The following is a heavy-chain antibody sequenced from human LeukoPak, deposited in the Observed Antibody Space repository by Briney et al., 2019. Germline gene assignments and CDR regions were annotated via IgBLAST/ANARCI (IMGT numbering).Heavy chain of an antibody. CDR2: IYHSGIT. D-gene: IGHD3-22*01. J-gene: IGHJ4*02. Sequence: PSQTLSLTCTVSGGSISSGYYWGWIRQSPGKGLEWIGNIYHSGITYYNPSLKSRVTISVDTSKNQFSLKLISVTAADTAVYYCASNWMSSSYYFGYWGQGTLVTVSS. V-gene: IGHV4-38-2*02. CDR3: ASNWMSSSYYFGY. CDR1: GGSISSGYY.